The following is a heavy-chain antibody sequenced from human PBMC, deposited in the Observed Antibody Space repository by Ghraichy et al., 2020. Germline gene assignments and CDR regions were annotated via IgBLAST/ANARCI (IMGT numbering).Heavy chain of an antibody. V-gene: IGHV3-7*03. D-gene: IGHD3-3*01. Sequence: GALRLSCAASGFSLSSYWMAWVRQAPGKGLEWVANIKRDGSDIHYLDSVKDRFTISRDNAKNSLYLQMSSLRGEDTAAYYCVRDWTYTNSGLFYDVYDFWGQGTMVTVSS. CDR1: GFSLSSYW. CDR3: VRDWTYTNSGLFYDVYDF. J-gene: IGHJ3*01. CDR2: IKRDGSDI.